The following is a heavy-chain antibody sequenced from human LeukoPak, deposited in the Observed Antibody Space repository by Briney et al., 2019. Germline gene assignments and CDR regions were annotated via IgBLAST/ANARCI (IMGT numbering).Heavy chain of an antibody. CDR3: AGPTIFGVYGMDV. CDR1: GYTFTGYY. CDR2: INPNSGGT. V-gene: IGHV1-2*02. J-gene: IGHJ6*02. Sequence: ASVKVSCKASGYTFTGYYMHWVRQAPGQGLEWMGWINPNSGGTNYAQKFQGRVTMTRDTSISTTYMELSRLRSDDTAVYYCAGPTIFGVYGMDVWGQGTTVTVSS. D-gene: IGHD3-3*01.